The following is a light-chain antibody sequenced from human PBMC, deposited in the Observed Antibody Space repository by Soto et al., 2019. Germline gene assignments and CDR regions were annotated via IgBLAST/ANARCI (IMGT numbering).Light chain of an antibody. CDR1: QSVSRN. CDR2: GAS. CDR3: QQYNNWPPWT. J-gene: IGKJ1*01. V-gene: IGKV3-15*01. Sequence: EIVMTQSPATRSVSPGERATLSCRASQSVSRNLAWYQQKPGQAPRLLIYGASTRSTVIPARFSGSGSGTEFNLPISLLQSEDLAVYYCQQYNNWPPWTFGQGTNVEL.